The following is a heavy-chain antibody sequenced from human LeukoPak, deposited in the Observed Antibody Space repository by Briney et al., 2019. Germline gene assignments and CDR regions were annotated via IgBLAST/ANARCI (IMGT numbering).Heavy chain of an antibody. V-gene: IGHV4-39*07. CDR2: IYYSGST. CDR1: GGSISGSSYY. CDR3: ARKGSSWLVSGMDV. Sequence: PETLSLTCTVSGGSISGSSYYWGWIRQPPGKGLEWIGSIYYSGSTYYNPSLKSRVTISVDTSKNQFSLKLSSVTAADTAVYYCARKGSSWLVSGMDVWGQGTTVTVSS. J-gene: IGHJ6*02. D-gene: IGHD6-13*01.